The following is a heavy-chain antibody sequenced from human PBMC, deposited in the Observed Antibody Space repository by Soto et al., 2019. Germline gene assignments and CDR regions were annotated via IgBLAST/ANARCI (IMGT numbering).Heavy chain of an antibody. CDR1: GGSFSSYY. J-gene: IGHJ5*02. CDR2: IYDSGST. Sequence: SETLSLTCAVYGGSFSSYYWSWIRQPPGKGLEWIGYIYDSGSTNYNPSLKSRVTLSVDTSKNQFSLKLRSVTAADTAVYYCARENWGNSNWFDPWGQGTLVTVSS. CDR3: ARENWGNSNWFDP. D-gene: IGHD3-16*01. V-gene: IGHV4-59*01.